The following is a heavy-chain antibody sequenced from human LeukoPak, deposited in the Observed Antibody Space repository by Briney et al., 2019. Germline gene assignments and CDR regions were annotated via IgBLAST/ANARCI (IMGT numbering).Heavy chain of an antibody. CDR1: GGSFSGYY. CDR2: INHSGST. V-gene: IGHV4-34*01. CDR3: ARHRGRSGYGYYYYYYMDV. D-gene: IGHD5-12*01. J-gene: IGHJ6*03. Sequence: ASETLSLTCAVYGGSFSGYYLSWIRQPPGKGLEWIGEINHSGSTNYNPSLKSRVTISVDTSKNQFSLKLSSVTAADTAVYYCARHRGRSGYGYYYYYYMDVWGKGTTVTISS.